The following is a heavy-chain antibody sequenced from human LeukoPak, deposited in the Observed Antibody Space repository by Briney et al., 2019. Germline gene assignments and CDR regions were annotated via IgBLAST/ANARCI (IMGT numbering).Heavy chain of an antibody. V-gene: IGHV3-23*05. J-gene: IGHJ4*02. CDR3: AKLRGYYGSGQQITLDY. CDR2: VGSDNKP. Sequence: GGSLRLSCEASGFTFSAYAMTWVRQAPGKGLEWVSSVGSDNKPHYSESVKGRFAISRDNSKNTLYLQMDSLSVEDTAVYYCAKLRGYYGSGQQITLDYWGQGTLVTVSS. D-gene: IGHD3-10*01. CDR1: GFTFSAYA.